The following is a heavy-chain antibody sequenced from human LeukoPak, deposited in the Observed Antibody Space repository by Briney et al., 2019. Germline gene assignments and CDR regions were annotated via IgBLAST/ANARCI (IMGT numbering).Heavy chain of an antibody. Sequence: SGPTLVNPTETLTLTCTVSGFSLSNARVGVSWIRQPPGKALEWLAYIFSNDEKSYSTSLRSRHTISKDTSKSQVVLTMTNMDPVDTATYYCARITLGGYFDYWGQGTLVTVSS. CDR3: ARITLGGYFDY. CDR2: IFSNDEK. CDR1: GFSLSNARVG. D-gene: IGHD3-16*01. V-gene: IGHV2-26*01. J-gene: IGHJ4*02.